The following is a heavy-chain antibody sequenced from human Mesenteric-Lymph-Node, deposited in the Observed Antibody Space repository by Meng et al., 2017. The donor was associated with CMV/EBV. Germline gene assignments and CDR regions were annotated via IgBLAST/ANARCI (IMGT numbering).Heavy chain of an antibody. D-gene: IGHD3-22*01. Sequence: GESLKISCAASGFTFSSYAMSWVRQAPGKGLEWVSVIYSGGSSTYYADSVKGRFTISRDNSKNSLYLQMNSLRTEDTAVYYCAREGAYYDNLERGYGLDVWGQGTTVTVSS. CDR2: IYSGGSST. CDR3: AREGAYYDNLERGYGLDV. CDR1: GFTFSSYA. J-gene: IGHJ6*02. V-gene: IGHV3-23*03.